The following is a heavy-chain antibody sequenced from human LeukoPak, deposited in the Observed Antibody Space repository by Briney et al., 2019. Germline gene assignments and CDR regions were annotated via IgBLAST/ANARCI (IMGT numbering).Heavy chain of an antibody. CDR3: ARAPSDFWSGYYYYYYMDV. CDR1: GGSISTSNYY. Sequence: KSSETLSLTCTVSGGSISTSNYYWGWIRQPPGKGLEWIGSIYYSGSIYYNPSLKSRVTISVDTSKNQFSLKLSSVTVADTAVYYCARAPSDFWSGYYYYYYMDVWAKGPRSPSP. D-gene: IGHD3-3*01. V-gene: IGHV4-39*07. CDR2: IYYSGSI. J-gene: IGHJ6*03.